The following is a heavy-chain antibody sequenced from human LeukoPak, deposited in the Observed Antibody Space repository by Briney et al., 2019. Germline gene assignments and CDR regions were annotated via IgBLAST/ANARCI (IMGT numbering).Heavy chain of an antibody. D-gene: IGHD6-13*01. CDR1: GFTFSNAW. Sequence: GGSLRLSCAASGFTFSNAWMSWVRQAPGKGLEWVGRIKSKTDGGTTDYAAPVKGRFTISRDDSKNTLYLQMNSLKTEDTAVYYCTTSSSWYRDGYFQHWGQGTLVTVSS. CDR3: TTSSSWYRDGYFQH. CDR2: IKSKTDGGTT. V-gene: IGHV3-15*01. J-gene: IGHJ1*01.